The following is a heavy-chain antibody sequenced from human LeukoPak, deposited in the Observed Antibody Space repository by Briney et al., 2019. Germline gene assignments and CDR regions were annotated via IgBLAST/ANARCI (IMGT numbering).Heavy chain of an antibody. CDR3: ARVTDYYDSSGSVDY. D-gene: IGHD3-22*01. CDR1: GGSISSHY. CDR2: IYYSAST. Sequence: SETLSLTCTVSGGSISSHYGSWIRQPPGKGLEWIGYIYYSASTNYNPSLKSPVTISVDTSKNQFTLKLSSVTAADTAVYYCARVTDYYDSSGSVDYWGQGTLVTVSS. J-gene: IGHJ4*02. V-gene: IGHV4-59*11.